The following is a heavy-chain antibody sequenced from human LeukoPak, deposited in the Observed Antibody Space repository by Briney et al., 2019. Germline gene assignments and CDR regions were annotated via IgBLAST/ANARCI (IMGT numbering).Heavy chain of an antibody. D-gene: IGHD3-10*01. CDR2: IYPGESDT. CDR3: ARHQALGFGEFIDY. CDR1: GYSFTSYW. J-gene: IGHJ4*02. Sequence: GESLKISCKGSGYSFTSYWIGWVRQVPGKGVGLMGIIYPGESDTRYSPSFQGQVTISADKSISTAYLQWSSLKASDTAMYYCARHQALGFGEFIDYWGQGTLVTVSS. V-gene: IGHV5-51*01.